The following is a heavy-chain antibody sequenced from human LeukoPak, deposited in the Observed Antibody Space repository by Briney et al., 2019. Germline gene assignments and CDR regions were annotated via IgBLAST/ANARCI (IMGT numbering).Heavy chain of an antibody. CDR3: ARGYSFDY. CDR1: GFTFSSYA. Sequence: PGGSLRLSCAASGFTFSSYAMHWVRQAPGKGLEWVAVISYDGSNKYYADSVKGRFTISRDNSKSTLYLQMNSLRAEDTAVYYCARGYSFDYWGQGTLVTVPS. V-gene: IGHV3-30*04. CDR2: ISYDGSNK. J-gene: IGHJ4*02. D-gene: IGHD1-26*01.